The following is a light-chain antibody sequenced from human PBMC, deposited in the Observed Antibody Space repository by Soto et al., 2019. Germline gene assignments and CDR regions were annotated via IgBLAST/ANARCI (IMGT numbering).Light chain of an antibody. V-gene: IGKV3-11*01. CDR1: QTVSRY. CDR3: QQRVDWRLVT. CDR2: DAS. Sequence: EIVLTHSPTTLSFSPGERATLSCRASQTVSRYVACYQQKPGQAPRHLIYDASDRASGIPARFSGSGSGTDFTLTISSLEPEDFAVYFCQQRVDWRLVTFGPGTKGDIK. J-gene: IGKJ3*01.